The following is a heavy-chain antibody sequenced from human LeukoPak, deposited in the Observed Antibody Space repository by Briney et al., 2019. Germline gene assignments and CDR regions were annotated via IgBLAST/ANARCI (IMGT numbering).Heavy chain of an antibody. Sequence: SETLSLTCTVSGGSISSYYWSWIRQPPGKGLEWIGYVYYSGSTNYNPSLKSRVTISVDTSKNQFSLKLSSVTAADTAVYYCARGTYYYDSSGYYYFDYWGQGTLVTVSS. CDR2: VYYSGST. V-gene: IGHV4-59*08. J-gene: IGHJ4*02. CDR3: ARGTYYYDSSGYYYFDY. D-gene: IGHD3-22*01. CDR1: GGSISSYY.